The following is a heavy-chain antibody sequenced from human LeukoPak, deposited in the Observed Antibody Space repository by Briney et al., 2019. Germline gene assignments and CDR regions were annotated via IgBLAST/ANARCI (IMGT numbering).Heavy chain of an antibody. CDR2: IWYDGSNK. CDR1: GFTFSSYA. J-gene: IGHJ6*02. D-gene: IGHD2-15*01. Sequence: GGSLRLSCAASGFTFSSYAMHWVRQAPGKGLEWVAVIWYDGSNKYYADSVKGRFTISRDNSKNTLYLQMNSLRAEDTAVYYCARGLYCSGGSCYPGSPSVYYYGMDVWGQGTTVTVSS. V-gene: IGHV3-33*01. CDR3: ARGLYCSGGSCYPGSPSVYYYGMDV.